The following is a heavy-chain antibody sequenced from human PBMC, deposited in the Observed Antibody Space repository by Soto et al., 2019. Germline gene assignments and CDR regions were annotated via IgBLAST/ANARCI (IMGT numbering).Heavy chain of an antibody. CDR2: IYGGGST. CDR1: GFTVGSHY. V-gene: IGHV3-53*01. Sequence: GGSLRLSCAAAGFTVGSHYMSWVRQAPGRGLEWVSVIYGGGSTYYVDSVKGRFTISRDNSKNTLYLQMNSLRADDTAVYYCARDLAYYGLDVWGQGTTVTV. J-gene: IGHJ6*02. CDR3: ARDLAYYGLDV.